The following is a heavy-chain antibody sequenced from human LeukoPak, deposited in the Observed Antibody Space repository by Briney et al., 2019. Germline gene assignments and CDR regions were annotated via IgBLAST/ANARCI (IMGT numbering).Heavy chain of an antibody. V-gene: IGHV3-30*04. Sequence: TGRSLRLSCAASEFTFSSYAMHWVRQAPDKGLEWVALISYDGSNKEYADSVKGRFTISRDNSKNSLYLRMNSLRGEDTAVYYCARGMDYDILAGPPDYWGQGTLVTVSS. D-gene: IGHD3-9*01. J-gene: IGHJ4*02. CDR1: EFTFSSYA. CDR2: ISYDGSNK. CDR3: ARGMDYDILAGPPDY.